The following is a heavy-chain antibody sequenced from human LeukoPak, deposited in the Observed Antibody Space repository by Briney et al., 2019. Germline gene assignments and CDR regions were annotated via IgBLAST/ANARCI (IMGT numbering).Heavy chain of an antibody. D-gene: IGHD6-13*01. CDR1: GFTFSSYW. CDR3: ARSMYSSSWYDYYYYYMDV. CDR2: INNDGSST. J-gene: IGHJ6*03. V-gene: IGHV3-74*01. Sequence: GGSLRLSCAASGFTFSSYWMYWVRQGPGKGLVWVSRINNDGSSTSYADSVKGRFTISRDNAKNTLNLQMNSLRAEDTAVYYCARSMYSSSWYDYYYYYMDVWGKGTTVTVSS.